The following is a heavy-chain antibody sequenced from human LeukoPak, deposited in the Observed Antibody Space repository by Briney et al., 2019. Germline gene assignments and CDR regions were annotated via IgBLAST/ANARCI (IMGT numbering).Heavy chain of an antibody. Sequence: PSETLSLTCTVSGGSISSYYWSWIRQPPGKGLEWIGYIYYRGSTNYNPSLKSRVTISVDTSKNEFSLKLSSVTAADTAVYYCAREGGSDYYYGMAVWGQGTTVTVSS. D-gene: IGHD2-15*01. CDR1: GGSISSYY. CDR3: AREGGSDYYYGMAV. CDR2: IYYRGST. V-gene: IGHV4-59*01. J-gene: IGHJ6*02.